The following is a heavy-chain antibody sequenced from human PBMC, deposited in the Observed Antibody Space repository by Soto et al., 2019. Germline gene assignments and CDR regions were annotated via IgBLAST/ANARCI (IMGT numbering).Heavy chain of an antibody. CDR3: ARQFDSDTSGYYYAY. V-gene: IGHV1-69*01. CDR2: IMPIFGAA. Sequence: QVQLVQSGAEVKKPGSSVKVSCKASGGTFSTNTISWVRQAPGQGLEWMGGIMPIFGAANYAQKSQGRVTITAAEYTRTVYMELRRLRSEDTAVYYCARQFDSDTSGYYYAYWGQGTLVTVSS. CDR1: GGTFSTNT. D-gene: IGHD3-22*01. J-gene: IGHJ4*02.